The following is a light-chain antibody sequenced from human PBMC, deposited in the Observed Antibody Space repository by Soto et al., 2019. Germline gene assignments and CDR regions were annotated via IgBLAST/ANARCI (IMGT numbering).Light chain of an antibody. V-gene: IGLV2-14*01. Sequence: QSALTQPASVSGSPGQSITIYCTGTSSDVGGYNYVSWYQQHPGKAPKLMMYEVSNRPSGVSNRFSGSKSGNTASLTISGLQAEDEADYYCSSYTSSSTLYVFGTGTKVAVL. J-gene: IGLJ1*01. CDR1: SSDVGGYNY. CDR3: SSYTSSSTLYV. CDR2: EVS.